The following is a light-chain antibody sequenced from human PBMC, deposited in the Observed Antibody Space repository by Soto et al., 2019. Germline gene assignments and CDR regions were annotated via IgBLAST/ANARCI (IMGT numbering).Light chain of an antibody. Sequence: QSALTQPASVSGSPGQSITISCTGTSSDVGSYNLVSWYQQHPGKAPKLMIYEGSKRPSGVSNRFSGSKSGNTASLTISGLQAEDEADYYCSSYTSSSPYVFGTGTKLTVL. V-gene: IGLV2-14*02. J-gene: IGLJ1*01. CDR2: EGS. CDR3: SSYTSSSPYV. CDR1: SSDVGSYNL.